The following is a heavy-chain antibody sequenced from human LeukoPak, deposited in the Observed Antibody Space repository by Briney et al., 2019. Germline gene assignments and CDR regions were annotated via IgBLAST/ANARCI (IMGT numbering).Heavy chain of an antibody. CDR3: TTDLGYSSSDFDY. CDR1: GLTFRNAW. J-gene: IGHJ4*02. V-gene: IGHV3-15*07. D-gene: IGHD6-13*01. Sequence: PGGSLRLSCAASGLTFRNAWMNWVRQAPGKGLEWVGRIKSKTDGGTTDYAAPVKGRFTISRDDTKNTLYLQMNSLKTEDTAIYYCTTDLGYSSSDFDYWGQGTLVTVSS. CDR2: IKSKTDGGTT.